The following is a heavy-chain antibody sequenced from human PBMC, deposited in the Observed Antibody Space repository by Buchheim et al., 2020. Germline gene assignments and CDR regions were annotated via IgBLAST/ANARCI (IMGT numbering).Heavy chain of an antibody. Sequence: EVQLVESGGGLVKPEGSLRLSCAASGFTFSSYSMNWVRQAPGKGLEWVSSISSSSSYIYYADSVKGRFTISRDNAKNSLYLQMNSLRAEDTAVYHCARVFYDILTGYYPNWFDPWGQGTL. D-gene: IGHD3-9*01. CDR2: ISSSSSYI. V-gene: IGHV3-21*01. CDR3: ARVFYDILTGYYPNWFDP. J-gene: IGHJ5*02. CDR1: GFTFSSYS.